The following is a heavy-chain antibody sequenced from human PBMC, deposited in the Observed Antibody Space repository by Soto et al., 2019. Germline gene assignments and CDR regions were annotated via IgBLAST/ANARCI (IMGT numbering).Heavy chain of an antibody. D-gene: IGHD5-12*01. V-gene: IGHV1-46*03. CDR1: GYTFTSYY. J-gene: IGHJ3*02. CDR3: ARDGRGRVNIVATRAFDI. Sequence: GASVKVSCKASGYTFTSYYMHWVRQAPGQGLEWMGIINPSGGSTSYAQKFQGRVTMTRDTSTSTVYMELSSLRSEDTAVYYCARDGRGRVNIVATRAFDIWGQGTMVTVSS. CDR2: INPSGGST.